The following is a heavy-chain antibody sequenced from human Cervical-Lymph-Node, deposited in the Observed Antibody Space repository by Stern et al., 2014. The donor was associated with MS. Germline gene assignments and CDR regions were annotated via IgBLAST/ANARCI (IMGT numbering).Heavy chain of an antibody. Sequence: QVTLRESGPALVKPTQTLTLTCTFSGFSLSTSGMCVSWIRQPPGKALEWLALIDWDDDKYYSTSLKTRLTISKDTSKNQVVLTRTNMDPVDTATYYCARIPLGDYEGGYYGMDVWGQGTTVTVSS. J-gene: IGHJ6*02. CDR1: GFSLSTSGMC. CDR3: ARIPLGDYEGGYYGMDV. CDR2: IDWDDDK. V-gene: IGHV2-70*01. D-gene: IGHD4-17*01.